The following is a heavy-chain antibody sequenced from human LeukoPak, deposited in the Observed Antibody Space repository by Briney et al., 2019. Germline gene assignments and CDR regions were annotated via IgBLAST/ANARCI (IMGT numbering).Heavy chain of an antibody. CDR2: IKSKTDGGTT. J-gene: IGHJ5*02. Sequence: GGTLRLSCAASGFTFSNAWMNWVRQAPGKGLEWVGRIKSKTDGGTTDYAAPVKGRVTISRDDSKNTLYLQMNSLNTEDTAVYYCTTAFAYYDRFRFDPWGQRTLVTVSS. V-gene: IGHV3-15*07. D-gene: IGHD3-22*01. CDR1: GFTFSNAW. CDR3: TTAFAYYDRFRFDP.